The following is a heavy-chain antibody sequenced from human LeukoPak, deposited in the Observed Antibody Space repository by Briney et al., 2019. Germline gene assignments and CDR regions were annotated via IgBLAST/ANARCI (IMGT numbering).Heavy chain of an antibody. CDR3: ARDSYYYGSGNPAY. V-gene: IGHV1-2*02. Sequence: ASVKVSCKASGYTFTGYYMHWVRQAPGQGIEWMGWINPNSGGTNYAQKFQGRVTMTRDTSISTAYMELSRLRSDDTAVYYCARDSYYYGSGNPAYWGQGTLVTVSS. CDR1: GYTFTGYY. CDR2: INPNSGGT. J-gene: IGHJ4*02. D-gene: IGHD3-10*01.